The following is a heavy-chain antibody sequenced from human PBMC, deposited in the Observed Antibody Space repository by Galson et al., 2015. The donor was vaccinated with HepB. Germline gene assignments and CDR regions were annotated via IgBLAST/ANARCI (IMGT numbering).Heavy chain of an antibody. Sequence: SLRLSCAASGFTFGDYAMSWVRQAPGKGLEWVGFIRSKAYGGTTEYAASVKGRFTISRDDSKSIAYLQMNSLKTEDTAVYYCTRPYPTYYYGSGMLGYWGQGTLVTVSS. D-gene: IGHD3-10*01. CDR1: GFTFGDYA. CDR2: IRSKAYGGTT. J-gene: IGHJ4*02. CDR3: TRPYPTYYYGSGMLGY. V-gene: IGHV3-49*04.